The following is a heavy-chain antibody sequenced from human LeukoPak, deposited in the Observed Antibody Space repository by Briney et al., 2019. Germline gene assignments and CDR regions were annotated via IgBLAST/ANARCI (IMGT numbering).Heavy chain of an antibody. D-gene: IGHD1-26*01. Sequence: PGRSLRLSCTASGFPFSGHAMRWIRQAPGKGPEWLALISYDGRNEYYADSVKGRFTISRDNSKNTVYLQVNSLRPEDTAVYFCAREEEGELPDFWGQGTQVTVSS. CDR3: AREEEGELPDF. V-gene: IGHV3-30*01. CDR1: GFPFSGHA. CDR2: ISYDGRNE. J-gene: IGHJ4*02.